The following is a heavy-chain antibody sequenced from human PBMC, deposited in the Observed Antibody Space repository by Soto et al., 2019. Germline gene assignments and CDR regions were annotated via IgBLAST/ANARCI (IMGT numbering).Heavy chain of an antibody. Sequence: LRLACAACGFSFSNYAMSWVRQAPGKGLEWVSGITDSGDSTYYADSVKGRFTISRDNSKNTLFLQMNSLRGEDTALYYCAKDPPVFDGYFDQCGRRTLVTGSS. D-gene: IGHD3-3*01. CDR2: ITDSGDST. J-gene: IGHJ4*02. CDR3: AKDPPVFDGYFDQ. V-gene: IGHV3-23*01. CDR1: GFSFSNYA.